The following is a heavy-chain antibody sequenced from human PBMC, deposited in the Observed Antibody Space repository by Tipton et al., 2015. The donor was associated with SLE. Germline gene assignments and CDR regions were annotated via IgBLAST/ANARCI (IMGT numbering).Heavy chain of an antibody. Sequence: SLRLSCAASGFTFSSYAMSWVRQAPGKGLEWVSSISGSGSDTYYADSVKGRFTISRDNSKNTLYLQMNSLRAEDTAVYYCAKDSPPVEYSSLYYFDYWGQGTLVTVSS. V-gene: IGHV3-23*01. J-gene: IGHJ4*02. CDR2: ISGSGSDT. CDR3: AKDSPPVEYSSLYYFDY. CDR1: GFTFSSYA. D-gene: IGHD6-6*01.